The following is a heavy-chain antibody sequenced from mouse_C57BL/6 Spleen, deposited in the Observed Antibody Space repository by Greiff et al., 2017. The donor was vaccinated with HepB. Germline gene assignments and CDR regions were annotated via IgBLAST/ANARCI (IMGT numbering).Heavy chain of an antibody. CDR2: IDPSDSYT. V-gene: IGHV1-50*01. Sequence: QVQLQQPGAELVKPGASVKLSCKASGYTFTSYWMQWVQQRPGQGLEWIGEIDPSDSYTNYNQKFKGKATLTVDTSSSTAYMQLSSLTSEDSAVYYGARSGNNWGQGTTLTVSS. D-gene: IGHD4-1*01. CDR1: GYTFTSYW. J-gene: IGHJ2*01. CDR3: ARSGNN.